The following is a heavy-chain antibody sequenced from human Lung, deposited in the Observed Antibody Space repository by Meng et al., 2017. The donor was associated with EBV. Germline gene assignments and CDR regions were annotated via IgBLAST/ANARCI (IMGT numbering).Heavy chain of an antibody. V-gene: IGHV4-59*01. CDR1: GGSISSYY. Sequence: QVELQESGRGMVKPSETLSLTCTVSGGSISSYYWSWIRQPPGKGLEWIGYIYYSGSTNYNPSLQSRVTISVDTYKNQFSLNLSSVTAADTAVYYCASLVAATRWFDPWGQGTLVTVSS. CDR3: ASLVAATRWFDP. D-gene: IGHD2-15*01. CDR2: IYYSGST. J-gene: IGHJ5*02.